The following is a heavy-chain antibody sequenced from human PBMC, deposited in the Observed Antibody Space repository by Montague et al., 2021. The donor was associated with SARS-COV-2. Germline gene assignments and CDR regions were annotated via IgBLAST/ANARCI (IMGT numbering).Heavy chain of an antibody. CDR3: ERVRYYGSGTSLGMDV. V-gene: IGHV4-34*01. J-gene: IGHJ6*02. CDR1: GGSFSGYY. CDR2: INHSGSA. Sequence: SETLSLTCAVYGGSFSGYYWSWIRQPPGKGLEWIGEINHSGSANYNPSLKSRVTISVDTSKNQFSLKLSSVTAADTAVYYCERVRYYGSGTSLGMDVWGQGTTVTVSS. D-gene: IGHD3-10*01.